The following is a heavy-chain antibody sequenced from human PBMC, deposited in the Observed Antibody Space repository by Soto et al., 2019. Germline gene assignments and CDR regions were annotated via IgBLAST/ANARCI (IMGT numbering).Heavy chain of an antibody. Sequence: EVQLLESGGGLVQPGGSLRLSCAASGFTFSSYAMSWVRQAPGKGLEWVSAISGSGGSTYYADSVKGRFTISRDNSKNTLYQQMNSLRAEDTAVYDCEKDMDKPGAFAIWGQGTMVTVSS. D-gene: IGHD2-2*03. V-gene: IGHV3-23*01. J-gene: IGHJ3*02. CDR2: ISGSGGST. CDR3: EKDMDKPGAFAI. CDR1: GFTFSSYA.